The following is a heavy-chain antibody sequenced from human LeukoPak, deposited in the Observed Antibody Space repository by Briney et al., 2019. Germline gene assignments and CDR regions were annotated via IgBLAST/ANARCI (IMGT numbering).Heavy chain of an antibody. CDR3: ARGPGMGYFDY. CDR1: GFIFSSYG. V-gene: IGHV3-33*01. D-gene: IGHD3-10*01. CDR2: IWYDGSNK. J-gene: IGHJ4*02. Sequence: GGSLRLSCAASGFIFSSYGMHWVRQAPGKGLEWVAVIWYDGSNKYCADSVKGRFSISRDDSKNTLYLQMNSLRAEDTAVYYCARGPGMGYFDYWGQGTLVTVSS.